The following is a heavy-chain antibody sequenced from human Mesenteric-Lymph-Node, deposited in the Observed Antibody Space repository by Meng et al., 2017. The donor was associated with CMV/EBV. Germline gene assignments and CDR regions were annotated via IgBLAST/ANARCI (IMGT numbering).Heavy chain of an antibody. V-gene: IGHV3-53*01. CDR1: GFPVIGAS. J-gene: IGHJ2*01. Sequence: LACAASGFPVIGASMTWVRQAPGKGLEWVSVIYSGGRTYYADSVKGRFTISRDNSKNTLYRKVNSLRVEDTAVYYCAGERRRGYFDLWGRGTLVT. CDR3: AGERRRGYFDL. CDR2: IYSGGRT.